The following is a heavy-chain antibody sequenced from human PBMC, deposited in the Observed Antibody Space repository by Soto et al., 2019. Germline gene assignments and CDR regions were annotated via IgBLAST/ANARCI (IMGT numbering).Heavy chain of an antibody. J-gene: IGHJ3*02. Sequence: QVQLVESGGGVVQPGRSLRLSCAASGFTFSSYGMHWVRQAPGKGLEWVAVIWYDGSNKYYADSVKGRFTISRDNSKNTLYLQMNSLRAEDTAVYYCARDISLGGGAFDIWGQGTMVTVSS. CDR3: ARDISLGGGAFDI. D-gene: IGHD3-16*01. CDR1: GFTFSSYG. V-gene: IGHV3-33*01. CDR2: IWYDGSNK.